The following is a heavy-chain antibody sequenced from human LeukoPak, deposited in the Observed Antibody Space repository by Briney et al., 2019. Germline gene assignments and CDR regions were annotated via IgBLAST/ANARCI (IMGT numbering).Heavy chain of an antibody. D-gene: IGHD3-22*01. V-gene: IGHV3-15*01. J-gene: IGHJ4*02. CDR3: STDPAHISVDY. Sequence: GGSLRLSCTASGLTFRSAWMNWVRQAPGEGLEWIGLIKSKTDGGTPDYAAPVKGRFTISRDDSKNTLYLQMNSLTTEDTAVYFCSTDPAHISVDYWGQGTLVTVSS. CDR2: IKSKTDGGTP. CDR1: GLTFRSAW.